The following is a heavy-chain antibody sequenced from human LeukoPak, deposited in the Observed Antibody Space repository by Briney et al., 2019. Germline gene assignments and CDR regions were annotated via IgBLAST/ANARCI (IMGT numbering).Heavy chain of an antibody. Sequence: PSETLSLTCTVSGGSISSGGYYWSWIRQHPGKGLEWIGYIYYSGSTYYNPSLKSRVTISVDTSKNQFSLKLGSVTAADTAVYYCARGDCSSTSCYVFDYWGQGTLVTVSS. CDR1: GGSISSGGYY. J-gene: IGHJ4*02. D-gene: IGHD2-2*01. CDR2: IYYSGST. CDR3: ARGDCSSTSCYVFDY. V-gene: IGHV4-31*03.